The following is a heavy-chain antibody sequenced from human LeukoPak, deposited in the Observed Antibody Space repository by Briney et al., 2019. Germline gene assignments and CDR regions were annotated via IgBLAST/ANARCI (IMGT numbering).Heavy chain of an antibody. CDR2: ISYDGSNK. CDR3: AKVHDSSGYYASGGNPYFDY. V-gene: IGHV3-30*18. D-gene: IGHD3-22*01. CDR1: GFTFSSYG. J-gene: IGHJ4*02. Sequence: GRSLRLSCAASGFTFSSYGMHWVRQAPGKGLEWVAVISYDGSNKYYADSVKGRFTISRDNSKNTLYLLMNSLRAEDTAVYYCAKVHDSSGYYASGGNPYFDYWGQGTLVTVSS.